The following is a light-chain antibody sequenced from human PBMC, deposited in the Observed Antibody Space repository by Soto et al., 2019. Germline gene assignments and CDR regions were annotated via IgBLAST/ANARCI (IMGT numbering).Light chain of an antibody. V-gene: IGKV1-27*01. CDR3: QKYNSAPRVT. J-gene: IGKJ3*01. Sequence: IQITQSPSSLSASVGDRVTITCRASQGISNYLAWYQQKPGKVPKLLIYAASTLQSGVPSRFSGSGSGTDFTLTISSLQPEDVATYYCQKYNSAPRVTFGPGTKVDIK. CDR1: QGISNY. CDR2: AAS.